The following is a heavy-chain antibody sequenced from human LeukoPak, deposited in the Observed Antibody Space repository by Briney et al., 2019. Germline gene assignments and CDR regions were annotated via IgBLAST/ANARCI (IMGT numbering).Heavy chain of an antibody. CDR1: GFTFSSYS. CDR3: ARCADYDFWSGYYPYYYYYMDV. CDR2: ISSSSSYI. Sequence: GGSLRLSCAASGFTFSSYSMNWVRQAPGKGLEWVSSISSSSSYIYYADSVKGRFTISRDNAKNSLYLQMNSLRAEDTAVYYCARCADYDFWSGYYPYYYYYMDVWGKGTTVTVSS. J-gene: IGHJ6*03. D-gene: IGHD3-3*01. V-gene: IGHV3-21*01.